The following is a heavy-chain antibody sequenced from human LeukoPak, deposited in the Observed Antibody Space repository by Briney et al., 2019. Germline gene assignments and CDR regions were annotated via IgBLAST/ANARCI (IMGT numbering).Heavy chain of an antibody. D-gene: IGHD3-10*01. V-gene: IGHV3-30*02. CDR1: GFTFSSYG. CDR2: IRYDGSNK. J-gene: IGHJ4*02. Sequence: GGSLRLSCAASGFTFSSYGMHWVRQAPGKGLEWVAFIRYDGSNKYYADSVKGRFTISRDNSKYTLYLQMNSLRAEDTAVYYCAKEAPTYYYGSGGGPRLDYWGQGTLATVSS. CDR3: AKEAPTYYYGSGGGPRLDY.